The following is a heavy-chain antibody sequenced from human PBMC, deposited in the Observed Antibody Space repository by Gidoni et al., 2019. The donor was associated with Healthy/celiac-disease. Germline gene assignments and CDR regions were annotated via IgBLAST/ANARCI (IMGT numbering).Heavy chain of an antibody. V-gene: IGHV3-43*01. CDR3: AKDIGGSYTAETYGMDV. Sequence: EVQLVESGGVVVQPGGSLRLDGAASGCTLDDYTMHWVRQAPGKDLEWVSLISWEGGSTYYADSVKCLFTISRDNSKISLYLQMNSLRTEDTALYYCAKDIGGSYTAETYGMDVWGQGTTVTVSS. D-gene: IGHD1-26*01. CDR1: GCTLDDYT. CDR2: ISWEGGST. J-gene: IGHJ6*02.